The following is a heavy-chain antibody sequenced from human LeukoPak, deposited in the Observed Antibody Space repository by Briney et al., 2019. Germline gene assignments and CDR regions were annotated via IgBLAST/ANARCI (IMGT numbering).Heavy chain of an antibody. J-gene: IGHJ4*02. D-gene: IGHD3-22*01. CDR2: IYTSGST. V-gene: IGHV4-61*02. Sequence: PSETLSLTCTVSGGSISSGSYYWSSIRQPAGKGLEWIGRIYTSGSTNYNPSLKSRVTISVDTSKNQFSLKLSSVTAADTAVYYCARENYYDSSGYLNFDYWGQGTLVTVSS. CDR1: GGSISSGSYY. CDR3: ARENYYDSSGYLNFDY.